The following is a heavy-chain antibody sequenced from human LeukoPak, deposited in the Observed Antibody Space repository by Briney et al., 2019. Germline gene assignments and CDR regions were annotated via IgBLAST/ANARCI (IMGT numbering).Heavy chain of an antibody. J-gene: IGHJ6*03. V-gene: IGHV4-4*07. CDR1: GGSISSYY. D-gene: IGHD6-13*01. Sequence: PSETLSLTCTVSGGSISSYYWSWIRQPAGKGLEWIGRIYTSGSTNYNPSLNSRVTISRDTSKNDFSLRLTSVTATDTAVYFCARGRVSSSTWYSTYYYYFYMDVWGKGTTVTVSS. CDR3: ARGRVSSSTWYSTYYYYFYMDV. CDR2: IYTSGST.